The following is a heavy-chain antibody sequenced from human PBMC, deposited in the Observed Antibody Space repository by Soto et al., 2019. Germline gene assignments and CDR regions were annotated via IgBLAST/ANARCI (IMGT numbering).Heavy chain of an antibody. Sequence: GGSLRLSCAASGFTVTNNYMSWIRQAPGKGLECVSVIYSGGSTYYADSVKGRFAISRDNSKNTLYLQMNSLRAEDTAVYYCANYGDYVDYWGQGTLVTVSP. CDR1: GFTVTNNY. D-gene: IGHD4-17*01. J-gene: IGHJ4*02. CDR2: IYSGGST. V-gene: IGHV3-53*01. CDR3: ANYGDYVDY.